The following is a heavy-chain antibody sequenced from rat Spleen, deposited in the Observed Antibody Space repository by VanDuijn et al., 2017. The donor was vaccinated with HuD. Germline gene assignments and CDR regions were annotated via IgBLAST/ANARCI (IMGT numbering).Heavy chain of an antibody. Sequence: EVQLVESGGGLVQPGRSMKLSCAASGFTFTNYYLAWVRQAPTKGLEWVATINPGGGNTYYRDSVKGRFSISRDNVKSILYLQMNSLRSEDTATYYCATPLPHWGQGTLVTVSS. V-gene: IGHV5-25*01. CDR3: ATPLPH. CDR2: INPGGGNT. CDR1: GFTFTNYY. D-gene: IGHD3-1*01. J-gene: IGHJ3*01.